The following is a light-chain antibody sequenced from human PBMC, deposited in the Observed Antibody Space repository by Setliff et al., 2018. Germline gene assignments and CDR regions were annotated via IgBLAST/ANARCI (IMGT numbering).Light chain of an antibody. CDR3: YSFAGGSTVLV. CDR2: EVT. J-gene: IGLJ2*01. Sequence: QSVLTQPASVSGSPGQSITISCTGTSSDIGSYNLVSWYQHHPGKAPKLMIYEVTKRPSGVSNRFSGSKSGNTASLTISGLQAEDETDYYCYSFAGGSTVLVFGGGTKVTV. CDR1: SSDIGSYNL. V-gene: IGLV2-23*02.